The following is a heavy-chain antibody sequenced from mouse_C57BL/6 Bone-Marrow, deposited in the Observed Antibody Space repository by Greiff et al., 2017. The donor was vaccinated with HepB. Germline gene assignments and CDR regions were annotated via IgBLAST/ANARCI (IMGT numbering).Heavy chain of an antibody. J-gene: IGHJ4*01. V-gene: IGHV5-17*01. Sequence: LQLKESGGGLVKPGGSLKLSCAASGFTFSDYGMHWVRQAPEKGLEWVAYISSGSSTIYYADTVKGRFTISRDNAKNTLFLQMTSLRSEDTAMYYCAREDYYGKDYAMDYWGQGTSVTVSS. CDR2: ISSGSSTI. CDR1: GFTFSDYG. D-gene: IGHD1-1*01. CDR3: AREDYYGKDYAMDY.